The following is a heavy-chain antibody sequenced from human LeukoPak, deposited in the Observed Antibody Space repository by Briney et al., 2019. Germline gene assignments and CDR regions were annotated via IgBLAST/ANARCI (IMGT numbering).Heavy chain of an antibody. Sequence: PGGSLRLSCAASGFTFSSYAMSWVRQAPGKGLEWVSAISGSGGSTYYADSVKGRFTISRDNSKNTLYLQMNSLRAEDTAVYYCAKVGIVATIGSLCYFDYWGQGTLVTVSS. J-gene: IGHJ4*02. CDR1: GFTFSSYA. D-gene: IGHD5-12*01. V-gene: IGHV3-23*01. CDR3: AKVGIVATIGSLCYFDY. CDR2: ISGSGGST.